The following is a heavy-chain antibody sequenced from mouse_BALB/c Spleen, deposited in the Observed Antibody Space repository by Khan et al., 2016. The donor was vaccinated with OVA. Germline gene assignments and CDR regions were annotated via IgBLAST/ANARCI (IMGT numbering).Heavy chain of an antibody. Sequence: QVQLQQSGAELARPGASVKMSCKASGYTFTNYTMHWVKQRPGQGLEWIGYINPSSGYTNYNQNFNAKATLHTDRSSSTAYMQLSSLTADDSAVYYCARSPIPPYYCDYWGQGTTLTVSS. V-gene: IGHV1-4*01. J-gene: IGHJ2*01. CDR1: GYTFTNYT. CDR2: INPSSGYT. CDR3: ARSPIPPYYCDY.